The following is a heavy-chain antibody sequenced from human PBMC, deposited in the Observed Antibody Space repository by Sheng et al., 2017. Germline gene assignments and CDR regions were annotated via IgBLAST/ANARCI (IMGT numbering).Heavy chain of an antibody. CDR2: IYHSGYT. CDR3: AREVAVTGSTTYIDF. D-gene: IGHD6-19*01. V-gene: IGHV4-31*03. J-gene: IGHJ4*02. CDR1: GHSISNVDSY. Sequence: LSLTCSVSGHSISNVDSYWGWVRQYPGKNLEWIGNIYHSGYTFFNPSLKGRATMSVDASQNQFSLILASSTATDTAVYYCAREVAVTGSTTYIDFWGQGTLVTVSS.